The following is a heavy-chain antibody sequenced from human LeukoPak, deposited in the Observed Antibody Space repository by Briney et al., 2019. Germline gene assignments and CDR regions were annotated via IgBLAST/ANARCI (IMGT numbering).Heavy chain of an antibody. CDR2: INYSGTT. J-gene: IGHJ4*02. CDR1: GGSISSSNYY. V-gene: IGHV4-39*07. Sequence: SETLSLTCTVSGGSISSSNYYWGWIRQPPGKGLEWIGSINYSGTTYYNPSLKSRVTISVDTSKNQFSLKLSSVTAADTAVYYCARRSYSSSSLGYWGQGTLVTVSS. D-gene: IGHD6-6*01. CDR3: ARRSYSSSSLGY.